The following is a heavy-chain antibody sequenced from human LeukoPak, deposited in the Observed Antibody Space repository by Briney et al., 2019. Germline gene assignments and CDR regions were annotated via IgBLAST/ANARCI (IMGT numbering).Heavy chain of an antibody. CDR1: GFTFSSYW. CDR3: ARDFRITYYYGSGSYYLDY. V-gene: IGHV3-7*01. J-gene: IGHJ4*02. D-gene: IGHD3-10*01. Sequence: PWGSLTLSCAASGFTFSSYWMSWVRQAPGKGLEWVGNIKQDGSEKYYVDSVKGRFTISRDNAKNSLYLQMNRLRAEDTAVYYCARDFRITYYYGSGSYYLDYWGQGTLVTVSS. CDR2: IKQDGSEK.